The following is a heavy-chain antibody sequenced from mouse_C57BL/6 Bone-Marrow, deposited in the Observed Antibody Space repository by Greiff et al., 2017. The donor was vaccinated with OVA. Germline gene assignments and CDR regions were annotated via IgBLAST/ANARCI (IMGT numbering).Heavy chain of an antibody. V-gene: IGHV1-64*01. CDR1: GYTFTSYW. J-gene: IGHJ2*01. Sequence: QVQLQQPGAELVKPGASVKLSCKASGYTFTSYWMHWVKQRPGQGLEWIGMIHPNSGSTNYNEKFKSKATLTVDKSSSTAYMQLSSLTSEDSAVYYCASAYYYGSSYYFDYWGQGITLTVSS. CDR3: ASAYYYGSSYYFDY. D-gene: IGHD1-1*01. CDR2: IHPNSGST.